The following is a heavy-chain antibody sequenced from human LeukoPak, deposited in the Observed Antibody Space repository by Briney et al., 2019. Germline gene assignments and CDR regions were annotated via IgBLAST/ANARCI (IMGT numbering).Heavy chain of an antibody. CDR2: IYYSGST. D-gene: IGHD5-18*01. CDR3: AREGGYSYFDY. J-gene: IGHJ4*02. Sequence: PSETLSLTCTVSGGSISSYYWSWIRQPPGKGLEWIGYIYYSGSTNYNPSLKSRVTISVGTSKNQFSLKLSSVTAADTAVYYCAREGGYSYFDYWGQGTLVTVSS. V-gene: IGHV4-59*01. CDR1: GGSISSYY.